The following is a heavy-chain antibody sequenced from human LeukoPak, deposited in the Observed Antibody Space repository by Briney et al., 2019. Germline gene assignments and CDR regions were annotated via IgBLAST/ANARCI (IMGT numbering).Heavy chain of an antibody. CDR1: GYTFTGYY. D-gene: IGHD3-22*01. CDR3: ARDPRYYDSSGYQFDY. Sequence: ASVKVSCKASGYTFTGYYMHWVRQAPGQGLEWMGRINPNSGGTNYAQKFQGRVTMTRDTSISTAYMELSRLRSDDTAVYYCARDPRYYDSSGYQFDYWGQGTLVTVSS. CDR2: INPNSGGT. J-gene: IGHJ4*02. V-gene: IGHV1-2*06.